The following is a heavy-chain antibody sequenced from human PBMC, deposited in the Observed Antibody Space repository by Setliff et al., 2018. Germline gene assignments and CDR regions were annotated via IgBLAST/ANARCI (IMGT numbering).Heavy chain of an antibody. CDR2: ISYSGAT. V-gene: IGHV4-59*12. D-gene: IGHD2-8*01. CDR1: GGSISSYS. CDR3: AREDGPNYYYYYMDI. J-gene: IGHJ6*03. Sequence: PSETLSLTCTVSGGSISSYSWSWIRQPPGKGLQWIGYISYSGATNYNPSLKSRVTISVDTSKNQFSLKLSAVTAADTAVYFCAREDGPNYYYYYMDIWGKGTTVTVSS.